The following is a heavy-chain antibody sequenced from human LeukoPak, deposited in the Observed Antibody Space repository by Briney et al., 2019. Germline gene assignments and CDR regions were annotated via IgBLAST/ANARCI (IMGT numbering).Heavy chain of an antibody. CDR1: DGSINSGSYY. CDR2: VSWSGSA. D-gene: IGHD3-16*01. J-gene: IGHJ4*02. V-gene: IGHV4-61*02. CDR3: ARDLFTAFDY. Sequence: PSQTLSLTCIVSDGSINSGSYYWSWIRQPAGQGLEWIGRVSWSGSATYNPSLKSRVTISVDTSKNQFSLKLSSVTAADTAVYYCARDLFTAFDYWGQGALVTVSS.